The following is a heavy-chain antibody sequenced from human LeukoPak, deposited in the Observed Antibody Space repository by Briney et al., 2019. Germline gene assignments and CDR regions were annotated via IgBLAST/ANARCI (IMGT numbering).Heavy chain of an antibody. CDR2: ISSNGGST. J-gene: IGHJ3*02. CDR3: AKGDIVSTEDGFDI. CDR1: GFTFSSYA. D-gene: IGHD5/OR15-5a*01. V-gene: IGHV3-64*01. Sequence: PGGSLRLSCAASGFTFSSYAMHWVRQAPGKGLEYVSAISSNGGSTYYANSVKGRFTISRDNSKNTLYLQMGSLRAEDMAVYYCAKGDIVSTEDGFDIWGQGTMVTVSS.